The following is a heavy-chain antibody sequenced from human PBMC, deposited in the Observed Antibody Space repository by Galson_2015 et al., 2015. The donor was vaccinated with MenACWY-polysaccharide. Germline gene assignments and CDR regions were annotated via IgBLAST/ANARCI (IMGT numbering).Heavy chain of an antibody. J-gene: IGHJ6*02. V-gene: IGHV4-61*02. D-gene: IGHD3-16*01. Sequence: TLSLTCLVSGGSISSGTYYWSWLRQSAGEGLEWIGRIYTSGSTNYNPSLRSRVTISIDTSKNQFSLKLSSVTAADTAVYYCTRATFGLYGMDIWGQGTTVTVSS. CDR3: TRATFGLYGMDI. CDR2: IYTSGST. CDR1: GGSISSGTYY.